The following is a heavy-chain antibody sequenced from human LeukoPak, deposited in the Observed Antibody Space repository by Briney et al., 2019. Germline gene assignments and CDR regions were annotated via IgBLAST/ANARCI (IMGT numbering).Heavy chain of an antibody. V-gene: IGHV3-30*02. Sequence: GGSLRLSCAASGFTFNNFGMHWVRQTPGKGLEWVAFIRYDGSDKYYADSVKGRFTISRDNSENTLSLQLNSLRPEDTAVYYCARTTMVRGTYYMDVWGKGTTVTISS. J-gene: IGHJ6*03. CDR1: GFTFNNFG. D-gene: IGHD3-10*01. CDR3: ARTTMVRGTYYMDV. CDR2: IRYDGSDK.